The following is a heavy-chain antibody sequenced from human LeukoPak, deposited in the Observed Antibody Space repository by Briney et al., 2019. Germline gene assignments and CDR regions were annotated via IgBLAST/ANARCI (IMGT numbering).Heavy chain of an antibody. D-gene: IGHD6-13*01. CDR3: ARDQQLWGFDY. V-gene: IGHV4-34*01. CDR2: INHSGST. J-gene: IGHJ4*02. Sequence: SETLSLTCAVYGGSFSGYYWSWIRQPPGKGLEWIGEINHSGSTNYNPSLKSRVTISVDTSKNQFSLKLSSVTAADTAVYYCARDQQLWGFDYWGQGTLVTVSS. CDR1: GGSFSGYY.